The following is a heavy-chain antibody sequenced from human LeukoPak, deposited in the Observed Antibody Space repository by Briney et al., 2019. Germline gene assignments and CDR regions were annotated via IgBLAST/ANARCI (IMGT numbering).Heavy chain of an antibody. D-gene: IGHD5-18*01. CDR3: ARGGSGYSYGSHWFDP. CDR1: GGSINNHY. Sequence: SETLSLTCTVSGGSINNHYWSWIRQPPGKRLEWIGYIFNGGSTNYNPSLKSRVTMSVDTSKNQFSLKLSSVTAADTAVYYCARGGSGYSYGSHWFDPWGQGTLVTVSS. J-gene: IGHJ5*02. CDR2: IFNGGST. V-gene: IGHV4-59*11.